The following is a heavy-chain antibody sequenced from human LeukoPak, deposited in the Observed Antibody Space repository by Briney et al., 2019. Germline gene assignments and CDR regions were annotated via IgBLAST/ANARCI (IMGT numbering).Heavy chain of an antibody. D-gene: IGHD3-10*01. Sequence: SETLSLTCTVAGGSISSYYWSWIRQPPGKGLEWVGYIYYSGSTNYNPSLKSRVTISVDTSKNQFSQKLSSVTAADTAVYYCARLRFTDYYYYGMDVGGQGATVTVSS. J-gene: IGHJ6*02. V-gene: IGHV4-59*08. CDR3: ARLRFTDYYYYGMDV. CDR2: IYYSGST. CDR1: GGSISSYY.